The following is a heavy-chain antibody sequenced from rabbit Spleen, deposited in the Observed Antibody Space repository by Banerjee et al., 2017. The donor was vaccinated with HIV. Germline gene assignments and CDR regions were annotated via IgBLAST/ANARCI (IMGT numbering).Heavy chain of an antibody. CDR3: ARDAGTSFSTYGMDL. V-gene: IGHV1S40*01. CDR1: GFSFSSNFW. J-gene: IGHJ6*01. D-gene: IGHD8-1*01. CDR2: IGASSGII. Sequence: QSLEESGGDLVKPGASLTLTCTASGFSFSSNFWMCWVRQAPGKGLEWIGCIGASSGIINSANWAKGRFTFSKTSSTTVTLQMTSLTAADTATYFCARDAGTSFSTYGMDLWGQGTLVTVS.